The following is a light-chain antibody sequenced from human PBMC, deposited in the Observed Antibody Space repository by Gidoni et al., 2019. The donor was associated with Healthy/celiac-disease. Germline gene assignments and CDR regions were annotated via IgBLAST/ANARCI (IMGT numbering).Light chain of an antibody. CDR1: QIVSSY. CDR3: QQRSNWPPLT. V-gene: IGKV3-11*01. Sequence: EIVLTQSPAPLSLSQGVRAPLSSRASQIVSSYLAWYQQKPGQATRHLIYDASNRATGIPARFSGSGSGTDFTLPISSLEPEDFVVYYCQQRSNWPPLTFGGGTKVEIK. CDR2: DAS. J-gene: IGKJ4*01.